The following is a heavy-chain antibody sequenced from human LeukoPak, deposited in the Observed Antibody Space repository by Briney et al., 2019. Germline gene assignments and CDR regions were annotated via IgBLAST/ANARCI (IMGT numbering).Heavy chain of an antibody. V-gene: IGHV5-51*01. Sequence: GESLKISCKGPGYSFTSYWIAWVRQMPGKGLEWMGIIYPGDSDTRYSPSFQGQVTISVDKSFSTAYLQWSSLKASDTAMYYCARVAGSHELDAFDIWGQRTMVTVSS. CDR2: IYPGDSDT. CDR1: GYSFTSYW. CDR3: ARVAGSHELDAFDI. D-gene: IGHD1-26*01. J-gene: IGHJ3*02.